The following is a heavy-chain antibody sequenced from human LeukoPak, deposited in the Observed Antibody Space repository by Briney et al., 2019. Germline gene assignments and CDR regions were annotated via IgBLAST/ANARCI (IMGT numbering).Heavy chain of an antibody. V-gene: IGHV3-74*01. Sequence: QPGGSLRLSCAASGSTFSGYWMHWVRQAPGKGLESVSRINEGGSVISYADSVKGRFTISRENAKNTVYLQMDSLRAEDTAVYYCVRDLILTWTPGDDFDHWGQGTLVTVSS. CDR3: VRDLILTWTPGDDFDH. CDR2: INEGGSVI. CDR1: GSTFSGYW. D-gene: IGHD3-16*01. J-gene: IGHJ4*02.